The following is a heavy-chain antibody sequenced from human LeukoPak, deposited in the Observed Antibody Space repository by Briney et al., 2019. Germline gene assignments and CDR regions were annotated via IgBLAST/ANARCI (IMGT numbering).Heavy chain of an antibody. Sequence: GSLRLSCAASGFTFSSYAMSWVRQAPGKGLEWVSAISGSGGSTYYADSVKGRFTISRDNSKNTLYLQMNSLRAEDTAVYYCAKKAPRYYYDSSGSVAGGFDYWGQGTLVTVSS. D-gene: IGHD3-22*01. J-gene: IGHJ4*02. CDR1: GFTFSSYA. CDR3: AKKAPRYYYDSSGSVAGGFDY. V-gene: IGHV3-23*01. CDR2: ISGSGGST.